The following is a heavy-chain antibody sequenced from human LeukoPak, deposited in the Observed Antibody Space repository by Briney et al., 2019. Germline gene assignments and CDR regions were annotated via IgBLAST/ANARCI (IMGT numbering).Heavy chain of an antibody. CDR1: GITFNTYS. Sequence: QTGGSLRLSCAASGITFNTYSMSWVRQAPGKGLEWVSYISSGSSTIYYADSVKGRFTISRDNAKNSLYLQMNSLRDEDTAVYYCLSGNYYFDYWGQGTLVTVSS. D-gene: IGHD1-26*01. J-gene: IGHJ4*02. CDR2: ISSGSSTI. V-gene: IGHV3-48*02. CDR3: LSGNYYFDY.